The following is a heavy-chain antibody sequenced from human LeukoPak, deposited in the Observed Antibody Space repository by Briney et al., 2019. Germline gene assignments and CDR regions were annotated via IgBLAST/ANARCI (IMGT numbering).Heavy chain of an antibody. CDR3: ARGRGTYYYDSSGYYAY. CDR2: INHSGST. CDR1: GGSFSGYY. D-gene: IGHD3-22*01. V-gene: IGHV4-34*01. Sequence: PSETLSLTCAVYGGSFSGYYWSWIRQPPGKGLEWIGAINHSGSTNYNPSLKSRVTISVDTSKNQFSLKLSSVTAADTAVYYCARGRGTYYYDSSGYYAYWGQGTLVTVSS. J-gene: IGHJ4*02.